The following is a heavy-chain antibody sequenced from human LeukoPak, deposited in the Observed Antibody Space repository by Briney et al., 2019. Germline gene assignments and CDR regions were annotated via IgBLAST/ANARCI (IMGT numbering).Heavy chain of an antibody. CDR2: ISGPAGSW. CDR1: GFTFSSYA. D-gene: IGHD5/OR15-5a*01. V-gene: IGHV3-23*01. Sequence: GGSLRLSXAASGFTFSSYAMSWVRQAPGKGLEWVSAISGPAGSWDYADSVKGRFTISRDSSKNTLFLQMNSLRAEDTAIYYCAKKVGLVSAPLYYFDVWGQGTLVTVSS. J-gene: IGHJ4*02. CDR3: AKKVGLVSAPLYYFDV.